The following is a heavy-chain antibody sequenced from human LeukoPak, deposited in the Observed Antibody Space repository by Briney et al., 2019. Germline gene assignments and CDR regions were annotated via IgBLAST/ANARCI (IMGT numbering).Heavy chain of an antibody. Sequence: GGSLRLSCAASGFTFDDYAMHWVRQAPGKGLEWVSGISWNSVGIGYADSAKGRFTISRDNAKNSLYLQMNSLRAEDTALYYCARSCRSGYYSGLDYWGQGTLVTVSS. V-gene: IGHV3-9*01. CDR3: ARSCRSGYYSGLDY. J-gene: IGHJ4*02. CDR2: ISWNSVGI. D-gene: IGHD3-3*01. CDR1: GFTFDDYA.